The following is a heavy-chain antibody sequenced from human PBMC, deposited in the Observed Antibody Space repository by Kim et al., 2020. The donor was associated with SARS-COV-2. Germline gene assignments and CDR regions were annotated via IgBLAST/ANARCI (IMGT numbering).Heavy chain of an antibody. Sequence: YADSVKGRFTISRDNAKNTLYLQMNSLRAEDTAVYYCAREKIVVVPALDYWGQGTLVTVSS. V-gene: IGHV3-74*01. CDR3: AREKIVVVPALDY. D-gene: IGHD2-2*01. J-gene: IGHJ4*02.